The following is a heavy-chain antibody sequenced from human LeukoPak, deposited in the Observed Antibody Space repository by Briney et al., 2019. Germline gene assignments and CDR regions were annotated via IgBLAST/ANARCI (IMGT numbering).Heavy chain of an antibody. J-gene: IGHJ4*02. D-gene: IGHD6-13*01. CDR1: GYTFTSYY. V-gene: IGHV1-46*01. Sequence: GASVKVSCKASGYTFTSYYMHWVRQAPGQGLEWMGIILPRDGTTSYPQKFQGKVTMTRDTSTTTIYMELSSLRSEDTAVYFCARAGMGQGDIAVAGDTPGAAGFDYWGQGTLVTVSS. CDR2: ILPRDGTT. CDR3: ARAGMGQGDIAVAGDTPGAAGFDY.